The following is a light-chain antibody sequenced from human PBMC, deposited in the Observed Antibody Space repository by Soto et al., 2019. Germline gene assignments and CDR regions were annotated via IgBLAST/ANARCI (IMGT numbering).Light chain of an antibody. CDR1: GSSIGSNH. J-gene: IGLJ3*02. CDR3: GTWDSSLSAAV. Sequence: SVLTQPPSVSAAPGQKVTISCSGSGSSIGSNHVSWYRQLPGTAPELLIYGSDKRPSGIPDRFSGSRSGTSATLGIAGLQTGDEADYYCGTWDSSLSAAVFGGGTKVTVL. V-gene: IGLV1-51*02. CDR2: GSD.